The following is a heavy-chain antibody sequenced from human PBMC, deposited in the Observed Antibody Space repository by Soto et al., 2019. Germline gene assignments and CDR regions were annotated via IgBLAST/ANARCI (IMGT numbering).Heavy chain of an antibody. CDR3: VKGITLFGVAPPLAPSDY. V-gene: IGHV3-23*01. J-gene: IGHJ4*02. Sequence: GGSLRLSCAASGFTFSSYAMSWVRQAPGKGLEWVPTVSVSGGTTYYADSLKGRFTISRDNPKNTLYLQMNSLRVEDTAAYYCVKGITLFGVAPPLAPSDYWGQGTLVTVSS. CDR2: VSVSGGTT. CDR1: GFTFSSYA. D-gene: IGHD3-3*01.